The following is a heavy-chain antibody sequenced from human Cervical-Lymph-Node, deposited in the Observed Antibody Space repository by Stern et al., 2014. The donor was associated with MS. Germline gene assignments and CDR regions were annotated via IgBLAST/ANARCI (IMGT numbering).Heavy chain of an antibody. J-gene: IGHJ5*02. CDR3: AHRHYSGWFDP. V-gene: IGHV2-5*02. CDR2: IYWEADK. D-gene: IGHD5-18*01. CDR1: GFSIRTSGVA. Sequence: EESGPTLVKPTQTLTLTCTFSGFSIRTSGVAGGRNRQPPGKALEWLVLIYWEADKSHSASTKSRLSITKDNPKNKVVLTMTNMDPVDTATYYCAHRHYSGWFDPWGQGRLVTVSS.